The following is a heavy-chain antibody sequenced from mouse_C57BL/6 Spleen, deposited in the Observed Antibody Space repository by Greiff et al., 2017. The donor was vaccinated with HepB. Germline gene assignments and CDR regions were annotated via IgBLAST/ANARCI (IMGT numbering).Heavy chain of an antibody. CDR1: GFSLTSYA. CDR3: ASITTVVEWYFDV. CDR2: IWTGGGT. J-gene: IGHJ1*03. D-gene: IGHD1-1*01. V-gene: IGHV2-9-1*01. Sequence: VKLVETGPGLVAPSQSLSITCTVSGFSLTSYAISWVRQPPGKGLEWLGVIWTGGGTNYNSALKSRLSISKDNSKSQVFLKMNSLQTDDTARYYCASITTVVEWYFDVWGTGTTVTVSS.